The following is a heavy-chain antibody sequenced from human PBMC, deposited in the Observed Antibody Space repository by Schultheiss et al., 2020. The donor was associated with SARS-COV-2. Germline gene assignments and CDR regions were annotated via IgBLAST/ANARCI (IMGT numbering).Heavy chain of an antibody. J-gene: IGHJ6*02. V-gene: IGHV3-73*01. D-gene: IGHD7-27*01. Sequence: GGSLRLSCAASGFTFSGSAMHWVRQASGKGLEWVGRIRSKANSYATAYAASVKGRFTISRDDSKNTAYLQMNSLKTEDTAVYYCTTATGEGGYYYYYYGMDVWGQGTTVTVSS. CDR1: GFTFSGSA. CDR3: TTATGEGGYYYYYYGMDV. CDR2: IRSKANSYAT.